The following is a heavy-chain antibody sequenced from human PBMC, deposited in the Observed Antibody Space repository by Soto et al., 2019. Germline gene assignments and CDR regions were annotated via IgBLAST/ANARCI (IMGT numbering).Heavy chain of an antibody. V-gene: IGHV4-34*01. J-gene: IGHJ4*02. D-gene: IGHD3-3*01. CDR3: ARGNLRFLEWSYRRYYFDY. CDR2: INHSGST. Sequence: SETLSLTCAVYGGSFSGYYWSWIRQPPGKGLEWIGEINHSGSTNYNPSLKSRVTISVDTSKNQFSLKLSSVTAADTAVYYCARGNLRFLEWSYRRYYFDYWGQGTLVTVPQ. CDR1: GGSFSGYY.